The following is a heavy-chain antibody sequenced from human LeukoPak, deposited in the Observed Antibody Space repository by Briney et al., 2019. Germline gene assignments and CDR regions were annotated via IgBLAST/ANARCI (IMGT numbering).Heavy chain of an antibody. V-gene: IGHV4-4*09. D-gene: IGHD3-22*01. CDR1: GGSISRYY. CDR3: ARLDDREKFDK. CDR2: IYSSVTT. J-gene: IGHJ4*02. Sequence: SETLSLTCSVSGGSISRYYWSWIRQPPGKGREGIGFIYSSVTTKYNPSRKRRVSISIDMSKSQFSLKVSSVTASDTGVYYCARLDDREKFDKWGQGTLVTVSS.